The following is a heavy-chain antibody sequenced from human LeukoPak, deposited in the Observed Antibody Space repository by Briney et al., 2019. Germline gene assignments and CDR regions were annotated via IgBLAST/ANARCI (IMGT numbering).Heavy chain of an antibody. D-gene: IGHD5-18*01. Sequence: PGGSLRLSCAASGFTFSSYAMSWVRQAPGKGLEWVANIKQDGSEKYYVDSVKGRFTISRDNAKNSLYLQMNSLRAEDTAVYYCARDSGREGMDTVIDYWGQGTLVTVSS. J-gene: IGHJ4*02. CDR2: IKQDGSEK. CDR3: ARDSGREGMDTVIDY. CDR1: GFTFSSYA. V-gene: IGHV3-7*01.